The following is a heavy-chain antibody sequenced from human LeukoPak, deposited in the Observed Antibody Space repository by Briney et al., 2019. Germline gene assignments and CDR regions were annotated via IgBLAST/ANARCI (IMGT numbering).Heavy chain of an antibody. CDR3: ASPSYGDLYYYYYMDV. V-gene: IGHV1-69*01. J-gene: IGHJ6*03. CDR1: GGTFISYA. CDR2: IIPIFGTA. Sequence: SVKVSCKASGGTFISYAISWVRQAPGQGLEWMGGIIPIFGTANYAQKFQGRVTITADESTSTAYMELSSLRSEDTAVYYCASPSYGDLYYYYYMDVWGKGTTVTVSS. D-gene: IGHD5-18*01.